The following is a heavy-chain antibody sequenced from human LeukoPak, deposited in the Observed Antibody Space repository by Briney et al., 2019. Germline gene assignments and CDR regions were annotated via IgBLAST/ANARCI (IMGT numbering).Heavy chain of an antibody. CDR3: ARDVRPH. CDR2: ISGSGDNT. V-gene: IGHV3-21*01. CDR1: GFTFSSYA. J-gene: IGHJ4*02. D-gene: IGHD3-10*02. Sequence: GGSLRLSCAASGFTFSSYAMNWVRQAPGKGLEWVSGISGSGDNTYYADSVKGRFTISRDNAKNSLYLQMNSLRAEDTAVYYCARDVRPHWGQGTLVTVSS.